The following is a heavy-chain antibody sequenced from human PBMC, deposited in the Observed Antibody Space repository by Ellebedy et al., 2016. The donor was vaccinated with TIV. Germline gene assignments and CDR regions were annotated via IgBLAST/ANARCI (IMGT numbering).Heavy chain of an antibody. D-gene: IGHD5-24*01. J-gene: IGHJ4*02. CDR3: ARVLGWLQLDY. CDR2: IKQDGSEK. CDR1: GFTFSSYW. V-gene: IGHV3-7*03. Sequence: PGGSLRLSCAASGFTFSSYWMSRVRQAPGKGLEWVANIKQDGSEKYYVDSVKGRFTISRDDAKNSLYLQMNSLRAEDTAVYYCARVLGWLQLDYWGQGTLVTVSS.